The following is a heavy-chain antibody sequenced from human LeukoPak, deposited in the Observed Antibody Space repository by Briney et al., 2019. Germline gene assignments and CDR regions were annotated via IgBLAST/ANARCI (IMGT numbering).Heavy chain of an antibody. Sequence: PSETLSLTCAVYGGSFSGYFWTWIRQPPGKGLEWIGEINHSGGTSYNPSLKSRITISVDTSKNQFPLKMTSVTAADTAVYYCARGKYHDYWGQGTLVTVSS. CDR2: INHSGGT. CDR1: GGSFSGYF. CDR3: ARGKYHDY. D-gene: IGHD6-6*01. J-gene: IGHJ4*02. V-gene: IGHV4-34*01.